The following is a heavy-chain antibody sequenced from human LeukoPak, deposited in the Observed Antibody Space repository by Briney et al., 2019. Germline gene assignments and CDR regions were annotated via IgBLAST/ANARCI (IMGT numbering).Heavy chain of an antibody. CDR2: IYYSGST. CDR3: ARDNDSSGYYDY. D-gene: IGHD3-22*01. J-gene: IGHJ4*02. V-gene: IGHV4-30-4*01. CDR1: GGSINSGDYY. Sequence: PSETLSLTCTVSGGSINSGDYYWSWIRQPPGKGLEWIGYIYYSGSTYYNPSLKSRVTISVDTSKNQFSLKLSSVTAADTAVYYCARDNDSSGYYDYWGQGTLVTASS.